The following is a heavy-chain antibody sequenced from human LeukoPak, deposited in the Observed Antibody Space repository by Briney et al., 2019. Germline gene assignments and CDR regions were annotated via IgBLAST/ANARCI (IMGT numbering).Heavy chain of an antibody. D-gene: IGHD4-17*01. CDR3: AKVLATYGDYGSYFDY. V-gene: IGHV3-9*01. CDR1: GFIFDDYG. Sequence: GGSLRLSCAASGFIFDDYGMSWVRQGPGKGLEWVSGISWNSGNIGYADSVKGRFTISRDNAKNSLYLQMNSLRAEDTALYYCAKVLATYGDYGSYFDYWGQGTVVTVSS. CDR2: ISWNSGNI. J-gene: IGHJ4*02.